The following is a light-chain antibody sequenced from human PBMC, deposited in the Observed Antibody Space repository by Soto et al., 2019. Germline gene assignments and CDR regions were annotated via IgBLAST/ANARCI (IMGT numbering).Light chain of an antibody. CDR3: QPYNAYYS. Sequence: DIQMTQSPPTLTASVRDRLTITGRASQDISLWLAWYKQKPGKAPVLLIYDASTLQGGVPSRFRVTGSGTASTLTIRSLKPEDFATDDCQPYNAYYSFGQWTKV. CDR1: QDISLW. J-gene: IGKJ2*03. CDR2: DAS. V-gene: IGKV1-5*01.